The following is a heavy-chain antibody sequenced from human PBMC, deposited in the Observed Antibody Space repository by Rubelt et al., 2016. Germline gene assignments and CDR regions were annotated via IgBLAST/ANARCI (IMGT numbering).Heavy chain of an antibody. CDR2: IHYRGKT. J-gene: IGHJ4*02. V-gene: IGHV4-39*01. Sequence: QLQLQASGPGLVKPSETLSLTCIVSGGSISGSTYYWGWIRQTPGKGLENIWDIHYRGKTEYTPPFTSRVIIPVDKSKNQLALKLTAVTAADTAFYYCARHPVDWGQGTLVTVSS. CDR3: ARHPVD. CDR1: GGSISGSTYY.